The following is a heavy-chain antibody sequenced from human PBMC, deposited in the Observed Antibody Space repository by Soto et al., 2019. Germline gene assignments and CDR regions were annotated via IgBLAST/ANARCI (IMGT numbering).Heavy chain of an antibody. J-gene: IGHJ4*02. D-gene: IGHD3-16*02. Sequence: LRLSCAASGFTVSSNYMSWVRQAPGKGLEWVSVIYSGGSTYYADSVKGRFTISRDNSKNTLYLQMNSLRAEDTAVYYCAREGGYDYVWGSYRPIDYWGQGTLVTVSS. CDR3: AREGGYDYVWGSYRPIDY. V-gene: IGHV3-53*01. CDR1: GFTVSSNY. CDR2: IYSGGST.